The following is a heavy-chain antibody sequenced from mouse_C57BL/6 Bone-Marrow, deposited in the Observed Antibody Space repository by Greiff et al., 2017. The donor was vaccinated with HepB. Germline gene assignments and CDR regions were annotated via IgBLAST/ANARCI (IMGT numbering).Heavy chain of an antibody. CDR2: ISDGGSYT. V-gene: IGHV5-4*03. CDR1: GFTFSSYA. J-gene: IGHJ3*01. CDR3: ASSQQLTFAY. Sequence: EVKLMESGGGLVKPGGSLKLSCAASGFTFSSYAMSWVRQTPEKRLEWVATISDGGSYTYYPDNVKGRFTISRDNAKNNLYLQMSHLKSEDTAMYYCASSQQLTFAYWGQGTLVTVSA. D-gene: IGHD3-2*02.